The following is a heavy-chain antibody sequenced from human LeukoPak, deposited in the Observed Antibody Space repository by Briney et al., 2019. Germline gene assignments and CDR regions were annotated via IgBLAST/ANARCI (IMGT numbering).Heavy chain of an antibody. J-gene: IGHJ4*02. CDR1: GLTFSDYY. CDR3: AKQTKWLRFDY. CDR2: ISTSGSTI. D-gene: IGHD5-12*01. V-gene: IGHV3-11*04. Sequence: GGSLRLSCAASGLTFSDYYMNWIRQAPGKGLEWVSYISTSGSTIYYADSVKGRFTISRDNSKNTLYLQMNSLRAEDTAVYYCAKQTKWLRFDYWGQGTLVTVSS.